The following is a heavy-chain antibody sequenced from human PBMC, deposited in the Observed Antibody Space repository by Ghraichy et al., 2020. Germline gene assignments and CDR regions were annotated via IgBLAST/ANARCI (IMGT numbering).Heavy chain of an antibody. D-gene: IGHD4-23*01. CDR3: ARGRYGGAAFDI. Sequence: ASVKVSCKASGYTFTSYDINWVRQATGQGLEWMGWMNPNSGNTGFAENFQGRVTMTRDTSISTAYLELSSLRSEDTAVYYCARGRYGGAAFDIWGQGTMVTVSS. J-gene: IGHJ3*02. CDR2: MNPNSGNT. CDR1: GYTFTSYD. V-gene: IGHV1-8*01.